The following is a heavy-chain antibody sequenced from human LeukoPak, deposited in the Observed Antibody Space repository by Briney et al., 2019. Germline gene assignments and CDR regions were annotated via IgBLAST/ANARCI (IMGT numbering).Heavy chain of an antibody. Sequence: GASVKVSCKASGYTFTGYYMHWVRQAPGQGLEWMGWISAYNGNTNCAQKLQGRVTMTTDTSTSTAYMELRSLRSDDTAVYYCARDLGWMATITDYYYYYGMDVWGQGTTVTVSS. V-gene: IGHV1-18*04. D-gene: IGHD5-24*01. CDR3: ARDLGWMATITDYYYYYGMDV. CDR1: GYTFTGYY. CDR2: ISAYNGNT. J-gene: IGHJ6*02.